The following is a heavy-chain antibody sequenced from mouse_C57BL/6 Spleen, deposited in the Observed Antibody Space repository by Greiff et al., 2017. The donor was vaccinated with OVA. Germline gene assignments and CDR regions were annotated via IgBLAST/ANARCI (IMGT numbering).Heavy chain of an antibody. V-gene: IGHV1-64*01. Sequence: QVQLQQPGAELVKPGASVKLSCKASGYTFTSYWMHWVKQRPGQGLEWIGMIHPNSGSTNYNEKFKSKATLTVDKASSTAYMQLSSLTSEDSAVYYCARLICDSNSFAYWGQGTLVTASA. J-gene: IGHJ3*01. CDR1: GYTFTSYW. CDR2: IHPNSGST. D-gene: IGHD2-5*01. CDR3: ARLICDSNSFAY.